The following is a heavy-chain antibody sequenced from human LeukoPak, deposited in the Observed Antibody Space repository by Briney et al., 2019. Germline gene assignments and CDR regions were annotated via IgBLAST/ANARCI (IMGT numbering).Heavy chain of an antibody. D-gene: IGHD5-12*01. CDR3: ARNMRWGYDRYYYYYMDV. V-gene: IGHV3-23*01. CDR1: GFTFNIYG. J-gene: IGHJ6*03. CDR2: ITGNGGGI. Sequence: TGGSLRLSCAASGFTFNIYGMNWVRQAPGKGLEWVSGITGNGGGIYYADSVKGRFTISRDNSKNTLYLQMASLRAEDTAVYYCARNMRWGYDRYYYYYMDVWGKGTTVTVSS.